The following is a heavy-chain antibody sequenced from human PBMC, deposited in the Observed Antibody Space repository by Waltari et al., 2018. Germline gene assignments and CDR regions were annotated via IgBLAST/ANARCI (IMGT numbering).Heavy chain of an antibody. V-gene: IGHV4-59*01. D-gene: IGHD3-9*01. CDR2: IYYSGST. Sequence: QVQLQESGPGLVKPSETLSLTCTVSGGSISSYYWSWIRQPPGKGLEWIGYIYYSGSTNYNPSLKSRVTISVETSKNQFSLKLSSVTAADTAVYYCARDWGYDILTGYYKGWYFDLWGRGTLVTVSS. CDR3: ARDWGYDILTGYYKGWYFDL. J-gene: IGHJ2*01. CDR1: GGSISSYY.